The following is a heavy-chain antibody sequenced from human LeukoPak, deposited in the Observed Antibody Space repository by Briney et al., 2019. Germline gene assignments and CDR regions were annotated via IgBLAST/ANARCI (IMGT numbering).Heavy chain of an antibody. CDR3: ARASSWLEIDY. CDR2: INPNSGGT. D-gene: IGHD2-2*01. Sequence: ASVTVSCKSSGYTFTGYYMHWVRQAPGQGLEWMGWINPNSGGTNYAQKFQGRVTMTRDTSISTAYMELSRLRSDDTAVYYCARASSWLEIDYWGQGTLVTVSS. V-gene: IGHV1-2*02. CDR1: GYTFTGYY. J-gene: IGHJ4*02.